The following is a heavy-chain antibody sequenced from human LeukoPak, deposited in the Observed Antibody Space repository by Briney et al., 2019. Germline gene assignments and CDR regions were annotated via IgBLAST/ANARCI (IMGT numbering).Heavy chain of an antibody. Sequence: PSETLSLTCTVSGGSISSYYWSWIRQPPGKGLEWIGYIYYSGSTNYNPSLKSRVTISVDTSKNQFSLKLSSVTAADTAVYYCARVRNAVTPPYHFDYWGQGTLVTVSS. V-gene: IGHV4-59*01. CDR1: GGSISSYY. CDR3: ARVRNAVTPPYHFDY. D-gene: IGHD4-17*01. J-gene: IGHJ4*02. CDR2: IYYSGST.